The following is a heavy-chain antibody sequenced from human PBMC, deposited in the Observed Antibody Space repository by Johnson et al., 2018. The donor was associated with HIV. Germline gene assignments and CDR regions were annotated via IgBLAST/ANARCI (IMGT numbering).Heavy chain of an antibody. CDR3: ARGPYSSSWYPWRLGAFDI. V-gene: IGHV3-20*04. J-gene: IGHJ3*02. CDR1: GFAVSGNY. Sequence: VQLVESGGGVVQPGRSLRLSCAASGFAVSGNYMSWVRQAPGKGLEWVSGINWNGGSTGYADSVKGRFTISRDNAKNSLYLQVNSLRPEDTAVYYCARGPYSSSWYPWRLGAFDIWGQGTMVTVSS. D-gene: IGHD6-13*01. CDR2: INWNGGST.